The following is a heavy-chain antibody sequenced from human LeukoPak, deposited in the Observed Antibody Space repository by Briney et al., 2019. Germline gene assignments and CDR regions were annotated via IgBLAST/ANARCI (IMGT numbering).Heavy chain of an antibody. Sequence: GGSLRLSCAASGFTVSSNYMSWVRQAPGKGLEWVSVTYSGGSTYYADSVKGRFTITRDNSKNTLYLQMNSLRAEDTAVYYCAREVRSYDAFDIWGQGTMVTVSS. J-gene: IGHJ3*02. CDR1: GFTVSSNY. V-gene: IGHV3-66*01. CDR2: TYSGGST. CDR3: AREVRSYDAFDI.